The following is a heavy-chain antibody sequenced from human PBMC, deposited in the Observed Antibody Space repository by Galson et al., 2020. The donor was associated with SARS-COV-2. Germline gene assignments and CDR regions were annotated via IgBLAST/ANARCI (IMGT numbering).Heavy chain of an antibody. CDR2: TYYSGSG. CDR1: GGSISSCNYY. J-gene: IGHJ4*02. V-gene: IGHV4-39*01. D-gene: IGHD3-9*01. CDR3: ARQILTGYYSFYYFDY. Sequence: SETLSLTCSVSGGSISSCNYYWGWVRQPPGKGLEWIGSTYYSGSGYYNPSLTSRLTISVDTSKNQFFMKLTSVTAADTAVYYCARQILTGYYSFYYFDYWGQGALITVSS.